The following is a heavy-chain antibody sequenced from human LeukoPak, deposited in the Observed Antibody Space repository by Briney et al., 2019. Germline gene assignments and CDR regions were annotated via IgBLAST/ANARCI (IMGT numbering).Heavy chain of an antibody. CDR2: ISVNNGNT. V-gene: IGHV1-18*01. CDR3: ARGATATTVTSFNY. CDR1: GGTFSTYA. Sequence: ASVKVSCKASGGTFSTYAISWVRQAPGQGLEWMGWISVNNGNTNYAQKLQGRVTMTTDTSTSTAYMELRSLRSDDTAVYYCARGATATTVTSFNYWGQGTLVTVSS. J-gene: IGHJ4*02. D-gene: IGHD4-17*01.